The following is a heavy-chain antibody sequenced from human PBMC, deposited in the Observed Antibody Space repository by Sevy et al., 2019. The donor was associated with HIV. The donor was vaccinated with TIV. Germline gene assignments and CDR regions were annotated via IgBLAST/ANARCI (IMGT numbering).Heavy chain of an antibody. D-gene: IGHD1-26*01. Sequence: GGSLRLSCAASGFTFSSYNMNWVRQAPGKGLEWVSSISGISNYIYYAESLKGRFFISRDNAKNTLYLQMNSLRADDTAVYYCARGPPDGSYDYFDYWGQGTLVTVSS. V-gene: IGHV3-21*06. J-gene: IGHJ4*02. CDR1: GFTFSSYN. CDR3: ARGPPDGSYDYFDY. CDR2: ISGISNYI.